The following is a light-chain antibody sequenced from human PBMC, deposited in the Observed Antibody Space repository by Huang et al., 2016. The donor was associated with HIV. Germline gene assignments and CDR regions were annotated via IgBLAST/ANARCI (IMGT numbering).Light chain of an antibody. Sequence: EIVMTQSPGTLSLSPGERATLSRRPSPRVSSNLAWYQHKPGQAPRRLISGAYTRATGVPARFSGSGSATEFTLTISRRQSDDFVVYYCQQYQDWPRTFGQGTKVEIK. V-gene: IGKV3-15*01. CDR3: QQYQDWPRT. CDR1: PRVSSN. J-gene: IGKJ1*01. CDR2: GAY.